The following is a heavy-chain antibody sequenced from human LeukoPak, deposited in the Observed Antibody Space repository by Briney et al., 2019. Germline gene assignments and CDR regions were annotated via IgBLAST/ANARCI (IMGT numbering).Heavy chain of an antibody. CDR1: GFTFSSYW. D-gene: IGHD3-10*01. V-gene: IGHV3-74*01. J-gene: IGHJ6*02. CDR2: INSDGSST. CDR3: ARVSTVWSGDYYYGMDV. Sequence: PGGSLRLSCAASGFTFSSYWMHWVRQAPGKGLVWVSRINSDGSSTSYADSVKGRFTISRDNAKNTLYLQMNSLRAGDTAVYYCARVSTVWSGDYYYGMDVWGQGTTVTVSS.